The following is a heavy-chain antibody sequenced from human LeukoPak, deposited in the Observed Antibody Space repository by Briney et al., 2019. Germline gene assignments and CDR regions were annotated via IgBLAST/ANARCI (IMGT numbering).Heavy chain of an antibody. J-gene: IGHJ4*02. V-gene: IGHV3-23*01. D-gene: IGHD6-13*01. CDR2: ISGSGGST. Sequence: GGSLRLSCAASGFTFSSYSMNWVRQAPGKGLEWVSAISGSGGSTYYADSVKGRFTISRDNSKNTLYLQMNSLRAEDTAVYYCAKEILGYSSSWYYFDYWGQGTLVTVSS. CDR1: GFTFSSYS. CDR3: AKEILGYSSSWYYFDY.